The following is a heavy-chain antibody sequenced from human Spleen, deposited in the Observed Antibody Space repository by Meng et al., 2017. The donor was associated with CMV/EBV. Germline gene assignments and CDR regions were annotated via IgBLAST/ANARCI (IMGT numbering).Heavy chain of an antibody. Sequence: ASVKVSCKASGYIFTDYFMHWVRQAPGQGLEWMGWINPKSGGTKYAQRFQGRVTMTRDTSISTAYMDLSRLTSDDTAVYFCASQGFSPGGSTRWNNWFDPWGQGTLVTVS. J-gene: IGHJ5*02. CDR3: ASQGFSPGGSTRWNNWFDP. CDR1: GYIFTDYF. CDR2: INPKSGGT. D-gene: IGHD2-2*01. V-gene: IGHV1-2*02.